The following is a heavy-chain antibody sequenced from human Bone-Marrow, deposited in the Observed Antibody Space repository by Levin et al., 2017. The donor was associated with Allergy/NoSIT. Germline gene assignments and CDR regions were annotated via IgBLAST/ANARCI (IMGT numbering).Heavy chain of an antibody. CDR3: ARDTAMASLQHYYGMDV. J-gene: IGHJ6*02. CDR1: GFTFSSYA. CDR2: ISYDGSNK. D-gene: IGHD5-18*01. V-gene: IGHV3-30*04. Sequence: PGGSLRLSCAASGFTFSSYAMHWVRQAPGKGLEWVAVISYDGSNKYYADSVKGRFTISRDNSKNTLYLQMNSLRAEDTAVYYCARDTAMASLQHYYGMDVWGQGTTVTVSS.